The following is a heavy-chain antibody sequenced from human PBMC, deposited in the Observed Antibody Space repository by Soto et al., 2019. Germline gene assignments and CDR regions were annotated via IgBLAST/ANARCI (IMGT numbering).Heavy chain of an antibody. J-gene: IGHJ5*02. Sequence: QVQLVQSGGEVKRPGASVKVSCKTSGDTLSNYGITWVRQAPGQPLEWLGWISLYSDGTNYAQKFQGRVSMTTDTSTTTAYMELRSLPSDDTAVYYCASVVPGAEAWFGPWGEGTLVTVSS. D-gene: IGHD2-2*01. V-gene: IGHV1-18*01. CDR2: ISLYSDGT. CDR1: GDTLSNYG. CDR3: ASVVPGAEAWFGP.